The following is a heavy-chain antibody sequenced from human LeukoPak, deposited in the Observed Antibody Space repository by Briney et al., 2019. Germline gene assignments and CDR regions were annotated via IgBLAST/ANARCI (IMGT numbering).Heavy chain of an antibody. D-gene: IGHD3-10*02. V-gene: IGHV3-74*01. CDR1: GFSFSSYW. J-gene: IGHJ4*02. CDR3: ARDRYYVPDY. CDR2: ISKDGSTT. Sequence: GGSLRLSCAASGFSFSSYWMHWVRQAPGKGLVWVSRISKDGSTTNYADSVKGRFTISRDNAKNTLYLQMNSLRAEDTAVYYCARDRYYVPDYWGQGTLVTVSS.